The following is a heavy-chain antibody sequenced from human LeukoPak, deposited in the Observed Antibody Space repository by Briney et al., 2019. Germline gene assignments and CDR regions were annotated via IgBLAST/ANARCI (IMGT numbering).Heavy chain of an antibody. CDR2: INSDGSST. CDR3: ASWEVPAVMPQDY. Sequence: GGSLRLSCAASGFTFSSYWMHWVRQAPGKGLVWVSRINSDGSSTSYADSVKGRLTISRDNAKNTLYLQMNSLRAEDTAVYYCASWEVPAVMPQDYWGQGTLVTVSS. CDR1: GFTFSSYW. J-gene: IGHJ4*02. V-gene: IGHV3-74*01. D-gene: IGHD2-2*01.